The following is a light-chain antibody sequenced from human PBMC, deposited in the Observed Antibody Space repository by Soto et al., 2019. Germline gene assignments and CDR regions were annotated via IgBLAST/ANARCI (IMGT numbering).Light chain of an antibody. CDR1: QSVNNY. V-gene: IGKV3-11*01. CDR2: DAS. CDR3: QQRYDWPLT. Sequence: EIVLTQSPATLSLSPGERVTLSCRASQSVNNYLAWYQQKPGQAPRLLIYDASNRATGIPARFSGTGSGTDFTLTISRLEPEDFAVYYCQQRYDWPLTFGGGTKVEIK. J-gene: IGKJ4*01.